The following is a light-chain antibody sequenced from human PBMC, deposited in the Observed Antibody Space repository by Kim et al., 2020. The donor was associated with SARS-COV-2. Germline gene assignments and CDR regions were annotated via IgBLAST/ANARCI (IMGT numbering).Light chain of an antibody. J-gene: IGLJ2*01. CDR3: AAWDDSPDGYVV. V-gene: IGLV1-44*01. Sequence: QSVLTQPPSVSGTPGQRVSISCSGSTSNIETNTVNWYQQLPGASPKLLVHTNNQRPSGVPDRFSGSRFVTSASLTISGLQSEDEADYFCAAWDDSPDGYVVFGGGTQLAVL. CDR1: TSNIETNT. CDR2: TNN.